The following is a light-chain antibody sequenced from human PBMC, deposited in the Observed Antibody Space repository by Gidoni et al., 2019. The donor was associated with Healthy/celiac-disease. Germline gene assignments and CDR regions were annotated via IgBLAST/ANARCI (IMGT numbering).Light chain of an antibody. CDR3: SSYTSSSTPGVV. CDR1: SSDVGGYNY. J-gene: IGLJ2*01. Sequence: QSALTQPASVSGSPGQSITISCTGTSSDVGGYNYVSWYQQPPGKAPKLMIYYVSNPPSGVSYRFSGSKSGNTASLTISGLQAEDEADYYCSSYTSSSTPGVVFGGGTKLTVL. V-gene: IGLV2-14*01. CDR2: YVS.